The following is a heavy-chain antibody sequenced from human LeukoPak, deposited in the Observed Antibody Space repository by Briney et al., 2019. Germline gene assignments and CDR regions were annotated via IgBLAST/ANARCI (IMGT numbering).Heavy chain of an antibody. Sequence: GGSLRLSCAASGFTFTTYDLTWVRQAPGKGLEWVSALSGSGISTYYADSVKGRFTISRDNSKNTLYLQMNSLRAEDTAVYYCAKLSGKTVAGPNYYFDYWGQGTLVTVSS. CDR3: AKLSGKTVAGPNYYFDY. J-gene: IGHJ4*02. CDR1: GFTFTTYD. V-gene: IGHV3-23*01. CDR2: LSGSGIST. D-gene: IGHD6-19*01.